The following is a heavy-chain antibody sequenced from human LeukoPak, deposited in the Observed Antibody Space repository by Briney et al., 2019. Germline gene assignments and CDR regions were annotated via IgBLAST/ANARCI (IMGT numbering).Heavy chain of an antibody. V-gene: IGHV4-39*01. Sequence: SETLSLTCTVSGGSISSSSYYWGWIRQPPWKGLEWIGSIYYSGSTYYNPSLKSRVTISVDTSKIQISQKLNSVTAADTAVYYCARLRDYYYNYMDVWGKGTTVTISS. J-gene: IGHJ6*03. CDR3: ARLRDYYYNYMDV. CDR2: IYYSGST. CDR1: GGSISSSSYY.